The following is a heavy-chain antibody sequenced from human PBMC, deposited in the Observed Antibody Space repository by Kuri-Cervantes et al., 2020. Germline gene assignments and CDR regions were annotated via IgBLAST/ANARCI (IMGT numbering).Heavy chain of an antibody. CDR2: ITPNSGGT. CDR1: GYIFTGYY. Sequence: ASVKVSCKASGYIFTGYYIHWVRQAPGQGLEWMGWITPNSGGTNFAQKFQGRVTMTRDTSISTAYMELRRLRPDDTAVYYCARGPIYYDSSGYYHGGDYWGQGTLVTVSS. CDR3: ARGPIYYDSSGYYHGGDY. D-gene: IGHD3-22*01. V-gene: IGHV1-2*02. J-gene: IGHJ4*02.